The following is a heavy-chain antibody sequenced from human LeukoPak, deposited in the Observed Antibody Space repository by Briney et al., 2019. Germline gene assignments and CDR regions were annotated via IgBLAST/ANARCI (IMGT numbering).Heavy chain of an antibody. J-gene: IGHJ4*02. CDR2: IYYSGST. D-gene: IGHD4-23*01. V-gene: IGHV4-39*07. Sequence: GSLRLSCAASGFTFSSYAMSWVRQPPGKGLKWIGSIYYSGSTYYNPSLKSRVTISVDTSKNQFSLKLSSVTAADTAVYYCARDGVYGGNRLFDYWGQGTLVTVSS. CDR1: GFTFSSYA. CDR3: ARDGVYGGNRLFDY.